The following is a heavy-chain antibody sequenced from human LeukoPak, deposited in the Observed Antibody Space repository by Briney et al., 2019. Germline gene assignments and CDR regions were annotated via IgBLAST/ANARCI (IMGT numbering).Heavy chain of an antibody. Sequence: SETLSLTCTVSGGSISSGGYYWSWIRQHPGKGLEWIGYIYYSGSTYYHPSLKSRVTISVDTSKNQSPLKLSSGTAADTAVYYCARDHAYYYGMDVWGQGTTVTVSS. CDR2: IYYSGST. CDR1: GGSISSGGYY. V-gene: IGHV4-31*03. CDR3: ARDHAYYYGMDV. J-gene: IGHJ6*02.